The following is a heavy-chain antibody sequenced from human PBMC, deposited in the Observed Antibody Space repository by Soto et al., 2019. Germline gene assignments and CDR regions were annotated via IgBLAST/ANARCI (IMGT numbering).Heavy chain of an antibody. V-gene: IGHV4-34*01. D-gene: IGHD3-10*01. CDR1: GGSFSGYY. CDR2: INHSGST. Sequence: PSETLSLTCAVYGGSFSGYYWSWIRQPPGKGLEWIGEINHSGSTNYNPSLKSRVTISVDTSKNQFSLKLSSVTAADTAVYYCARVILNYYGSGSYYQVYYYYYMDVWGKGTTVTVSS. J-gene: IGHJ6*03. CDR3: ARVILNYYGSGSYYQVYYYYYMDV.